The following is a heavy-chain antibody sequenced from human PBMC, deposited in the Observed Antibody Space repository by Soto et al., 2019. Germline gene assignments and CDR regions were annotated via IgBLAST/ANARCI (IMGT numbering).Heavy chain of an antibody. Sequence: TLSLTCTVSGGSISSSDYYWSWIRQHPGKGLEWIGYIYYSGSTYSNPSLKSRVTLSLDTSKNQFSLKLSSVTAADTAVYYCARERLTRSLNLVGLGEIFDSWGQRTLATVSS. V-gene: IGHV4-31*03. CDR1: GGSISSSDYY. CDR2: IYYSGST. D-gene: IGHD1-26*01. J-gene: IGHJ4*02. CDR3: ARERLTRSLNLVGLGEIFDS.